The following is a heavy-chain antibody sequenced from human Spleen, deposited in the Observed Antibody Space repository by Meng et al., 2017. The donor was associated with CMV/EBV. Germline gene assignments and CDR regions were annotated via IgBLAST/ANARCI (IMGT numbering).Heavy chain of an antibody. Sequence: GESLKISCAASGFSFSNYAMNWVRQAPGKGLEWVCYIRSSGSTTYCADSVKGRFAISRDNAKNSLYLHMNSLRAEDTAVYYCAREGRYCSSTSCYHSDYWGQGTLVTVSS. CDR1: GFSFSNYA. V-gene: IGHV3-48*04. J-gene: IGHJ4*02. CDR2: IRSSGSTT. CDR3: AREGRYCSSTSCYHSDY. D-gene: IGHD2-2*01.